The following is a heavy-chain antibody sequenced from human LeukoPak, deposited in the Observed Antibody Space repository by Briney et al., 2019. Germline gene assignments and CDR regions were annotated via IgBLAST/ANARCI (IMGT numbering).Heavy chain of an antibody. CDR2: IYSGGST. D-gene: IGHD3-22*01. Sequence: GGSLRLSCAASGFTVSSNYMSWVRRAPGKGLEWVSVIYSGGSTYYADSVKGRFTISRDNARNSLYLQMSSLRAEDTAVYYCARAKFDSSGYYYRGFDIWGQGTMVTVSS. CDR3: ARAKFDSSGYYYRGFDI. CDR1: GFTVSSNY. J-gene: IGHJ3*02. V-gene: IGHV3-66*01.